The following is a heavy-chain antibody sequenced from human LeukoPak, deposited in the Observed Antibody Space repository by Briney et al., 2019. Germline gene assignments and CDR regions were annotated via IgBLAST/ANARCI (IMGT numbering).Heavy chain of an antibody. CDR3: ARESDIVVVVAADSCFFDY. V-gene: IGHV3-21*01. J-gene: IGHJ4*02. CDR2: ISSSSSYI. D-gene: IGHD2-15*01. CDR1: GFTFSSYS. Sequence: PGGSLRLSCAASGFTFSSYSMNWVRQAPGKGLEWVSSISSSSSYIYYADSVKGRFTISRDNAKNSLYLQMNSLRAEDTAVYYCARESDIVVVVAADSCFFDYWGQGTLVTVSS.